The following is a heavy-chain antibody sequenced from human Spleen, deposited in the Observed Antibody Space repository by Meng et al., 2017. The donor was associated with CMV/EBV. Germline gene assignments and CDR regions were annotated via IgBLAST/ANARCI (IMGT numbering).Heavy chain of an antibody. CDR1: GFSLSDYY. CDR3: QGYCSSTSCYRGGY. V-gene: IGHV3-11*01. Sequence: GESLKISCAASGFSLSDYYMSWNRQAPGKGLEWISYISNSGTTTYYADSVKGRFTISRDNAKNSLYLQMNSLRGEDTAVYYCQGYCSSTSCYRGGYWGQGTLVTVSS. CDR2: ISNSGTTT. D-gene: IGHD2-2*02. J-gene: IGHJ4*02.